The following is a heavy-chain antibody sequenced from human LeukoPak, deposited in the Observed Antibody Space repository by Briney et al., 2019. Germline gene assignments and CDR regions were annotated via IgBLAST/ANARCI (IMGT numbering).Heavy chain of an antibody. Sequence: GGSLRLSCEASGFIFSTYDMNWVRQAPGKGLEWVSLITTGSHYIYYADSVKGRFTISRDNAKSSLFLQMNSLRADDTAVYYCAAMRACSSTTCNPFDKWGQGTLVTVSS. V-gene: IGHV3-21*01. CDR1: GFIFSTYD. J-gene: IGHJ4*02. D-gene: IGHD2-2*01. CDR3: AAMRACSSTTCNPFDK. CDR2: ITTGSHYI.